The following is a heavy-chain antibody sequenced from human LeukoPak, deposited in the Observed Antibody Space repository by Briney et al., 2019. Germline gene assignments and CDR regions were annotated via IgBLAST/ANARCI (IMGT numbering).Heavy chain of an antibody. CDR3: AKDWGSKFASGSSYLDS. D-gene: IGHD3-10*01. CDR2: IVHDGSNK. CDR1: GFTFSTYG. J-gene: IGHJ4*02. V-gene: IGHV3-30*18. Sequence: GGSLRLSCAASGFTFSTYGMHWVRQAPGKGLEWVAVIVHDGSNKYYADSVNGRFTIYRDNSKNTLYLQMNGLRPEDTAVYFCAKDWGSKFASGSSYLDSWGQGTLVTVSS.